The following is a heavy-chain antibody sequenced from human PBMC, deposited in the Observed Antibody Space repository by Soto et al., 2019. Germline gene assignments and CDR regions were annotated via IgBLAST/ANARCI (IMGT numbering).Heavy chain of an antibody. CDR3: ARDHHEQMSFDW. V-gene: IGHV3-11*01. CDR1: GITFGDYY. Sequence: QVQLVESGGGLVKPGGSLRLSCVASGITFGDYYMTWVRQAPGKGLEWLSYISSSGGINYYADSVKGRFTISRDNGKTSLYLQMNSLRVDDTAVYYCARDHHEQMSFDWWGQGTLVTVSS. J-gene: IGHJ4*02. CDR2: ISSSGGIN.